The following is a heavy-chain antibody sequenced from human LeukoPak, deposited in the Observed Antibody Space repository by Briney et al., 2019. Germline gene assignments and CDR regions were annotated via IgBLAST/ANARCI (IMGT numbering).Heavy chain of an antibody. D-gene: IGHD6-13*01. V-gene: IGHV1-2*06. CDR3: AREGAAAGYDAFDI. CDR2: INPNRGGT. Sequence: ASVKVSCKASGYTFTGYYMHWVRQAPGQGLEWMGRINPNRGGTNYAQKFQGRVTMTRDTFISTAYMELSRLRSDDTAVYYCAREGAAAGYDAFDIWGQGTMVTVSS. J-gene: IGHJ3*02. CDR1: GYTFTGYY.